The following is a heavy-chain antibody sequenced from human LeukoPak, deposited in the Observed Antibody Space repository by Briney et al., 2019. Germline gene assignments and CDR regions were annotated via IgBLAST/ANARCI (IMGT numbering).Heavy chain of an antibody. Sequence: PGGSLRLSCAASGFTFSSYAMHWVRQAPGKGLEWVAVISYDGSNKYYADSVKGRFSISRDNSKNTLYLQMNSLRAEDTAVYYCARDKVSDYGDYYFAYWGQGTLVTASS. D-gene: IGHD4-17*01. V-gene: IGHV3-30-3*01. J-gene: IGHJ4*02. CDR1: GFTFSSYA. CDR3: ARDKVSDYGDYYFAY. CDR2: ISYDGSNK.